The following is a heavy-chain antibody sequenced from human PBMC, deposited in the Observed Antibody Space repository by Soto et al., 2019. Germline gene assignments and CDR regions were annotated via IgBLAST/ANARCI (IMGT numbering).Heavy chain of an antibody. CDR2: ISGSGNNT. D-gene: IGHD3-3*02. V-gene: IGHV3-23*01. CDR1: GFPFSNYA. J-gene: IGHJ4*02. CDR3: AKVTVPFLEWVARYYFDY. Sequence: EVQLLESGGGLVQPGGSLRLSCVGSGFPFSNYAMTWVRQAPGKGLEWVSVISGSGNNTYQADAVKGRFTISRDNSKNTLYLQMSRLRAEDSAVYFCAKVTVPFLEWVARYYFDYWGQGTLVTVSS.